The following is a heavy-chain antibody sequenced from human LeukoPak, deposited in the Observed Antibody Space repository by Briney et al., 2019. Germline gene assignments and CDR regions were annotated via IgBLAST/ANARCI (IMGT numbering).Heavy chain of an antibody. CDR3: ARESEAAGTYYLDH. CDR2: IHKDGLHT. CDR1: GFTFNEFW. J-gene: IGHJ4*02. V-gene: IGHV3-74*01. Sequence: GGSLRLSCAASGFTFNEFWMHWVRQAPGKGLMWVSRIHKDGLHTWYADSMKGRVTISRDNAENTVYLQLNSLRVEDTAVYYCARESEAAGTYYLDHWGQGNLVTVSS. D-gene: IGHD6-25*01.